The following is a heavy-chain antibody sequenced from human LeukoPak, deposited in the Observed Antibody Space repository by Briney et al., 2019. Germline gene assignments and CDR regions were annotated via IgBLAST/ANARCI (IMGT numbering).Heavy chain of an antibody. CDR2: IYHDGST. Sequence: SGTLSLTCAVSGDSMSGTNWWSWVRQSPGKGLEWIGEIYHDGSTNYNPSLQSRVTISVDTSKNQFSLKMSSVTAADTAVYYCARMTSSGWYAAGYYFDYWGQGTLVTVSS. V-gene: IGHV4-4*02. CDR3: ARMTSSGWYAAGYYFDY. D-gene: IGHD6-19*01. J-gene: IGHJ4*02. CDR1: GDSMSGTNW.